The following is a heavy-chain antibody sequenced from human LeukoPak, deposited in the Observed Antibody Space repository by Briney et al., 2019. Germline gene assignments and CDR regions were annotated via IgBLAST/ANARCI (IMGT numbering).Heavy chain of an antibody. CDR2: ISYIGST. CDR1: DDSFSSHY. J-gene: IGHJ3*02. CDR3: ARDLVTVTKGFDI. Sequence: SETLSLTCAVSDDSFSSHYWTWIRQPPPNGLERIGYISYIGSTNYNPSLKSRVTISIDTSKNQFSVKLSSVTAADTAVYYCARDLVTVTKGFDIWGQGTMVSVSS. V-gene: IGHV4-59*11. D-gene: IGHD4-17*01.